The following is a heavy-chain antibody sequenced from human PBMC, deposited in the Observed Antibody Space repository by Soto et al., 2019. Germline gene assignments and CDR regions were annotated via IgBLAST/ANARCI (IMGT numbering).Heavy chain of an antibody. CDR1: GYTFTSYG. Sequence: AAVKVSCKASGYTFTSYGISWVRQAPGQGLEWMGWISAYNGNTNYAQKLQGRVTMTTDTSTSTAYMELRSLRSDDTAVYYCARALSSSWPYYFDYWGQGTLVTVSS. J-gene: IGHJ4*02. CDR2: ISAYNGNT. V-gene: IGHV1-18*04. D-gene: IGHD6-13*01. CDR3: ARALSSSWPYYFDY.